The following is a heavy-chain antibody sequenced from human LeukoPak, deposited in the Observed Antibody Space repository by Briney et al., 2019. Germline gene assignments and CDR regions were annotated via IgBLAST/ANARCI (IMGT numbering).Heavy chain of an antibody. D-gene: IGHD2-21*01. CDR1: GGSFSGYY. Sequence: SETLSLTCADYGGSFSGYYWSWIRQPPGKGLEWIGEINHSGSTNYNPSLKSRVTISVDTSKNQFSLKLSSVTAADTAVYYCARGPYVIDYWGQGTLVTVSS. V-gene: IGHV4-34*01. CDR2: INHSGST. CDR3: ARGPYVIDY. J-gene: IGHJ4*02.